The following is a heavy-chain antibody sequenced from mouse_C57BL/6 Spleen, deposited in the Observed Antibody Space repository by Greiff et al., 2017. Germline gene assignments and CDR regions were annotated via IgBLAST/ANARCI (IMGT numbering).Heavy chain of an antibody. CDR3: ARVLLRGHFDV. Sequence: EVKLVESGPELVKPGASVKMSCKASGYTFTDYNMHWVKQSHGKSLEWIGYINPNNGGTSYNQKFKGKATLTVNKSSSTAYMELRSLTSEDSAVYYCARVLLRGHFDVWGTGTTVTVSS. CDR2: INPNNGGT. D-gene: IGHD1-1*01. CDR1: GYTFTDYN. J-gene: IGHJ1*03. V-gene: IGHV1-22*01.